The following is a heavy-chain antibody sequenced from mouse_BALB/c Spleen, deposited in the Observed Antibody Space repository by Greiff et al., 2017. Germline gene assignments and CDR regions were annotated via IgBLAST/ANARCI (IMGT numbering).Heavy chain of an antibody. CDR2: ISSGSSTI. D-gene: IGHD2-1*01. CDR3: ARWGDYGSYCFFDY. J-gene: IGHJ2*01. CDR1: GFTFSSFG. Sequence: EVMLVESGGGLVQPGGSRKLSCAASGFTFSSFGMHWVRQAPEKGLEWVAYISSGSSTIYYADTVKGRFTISRDNPKNTLFLQMTSLRSEDTAMYYCARWGDYGSYCFFDYWGQGTTLTVSS. V-gene: IGHV5-17*02.